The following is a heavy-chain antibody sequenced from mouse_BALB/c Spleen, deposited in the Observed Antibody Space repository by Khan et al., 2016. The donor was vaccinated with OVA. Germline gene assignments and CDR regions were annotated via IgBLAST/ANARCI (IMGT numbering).Heavy chain of an antibody. V-gene: IGHV1-7*01. D-gene: IGHD1-1*01. CDR3: ARRGLRWDFDY. CDR1: GYTFINYW. Sequence: VQLQQSGAELAKPGASVKMSCKASGYTFINYWILWVKQRPGQGLEWIGYINPSTAYTEYNQNFKDKATLTAAKSSRTAYMQLSSLTSEDSAVYYCARRGLRWDFDYWGQGTTLTVSS. CDR2: INPSTAYT. J-gene: IGHJ2*01.